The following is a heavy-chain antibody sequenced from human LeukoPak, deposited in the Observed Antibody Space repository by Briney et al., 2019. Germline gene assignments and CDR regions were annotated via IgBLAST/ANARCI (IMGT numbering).Heavy chain of an antibody. CDR3: AIYCSSTSCYAGIGDY. CDR2: IYPGDSDT. CDR1: GYSFTSYW. V-gene: IGHV5-51*01. Sequence: GESLKISCKGSGYSFTSYWIGWVRQMPGKGLEWMGIIYPGDSDTRYSPSFQGQVTISADKSISTAYLQWSSLKASDTAIYYCAIYCSSTSCYAGIGDYWGQGTLVTVSS. D-gene: IGHD2-2*01. J-gene: IGHJ4*02.